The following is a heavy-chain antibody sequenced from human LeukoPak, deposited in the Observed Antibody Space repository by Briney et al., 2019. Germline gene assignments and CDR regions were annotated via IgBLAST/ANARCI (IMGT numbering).Heavy chain of an antibody. CDR1: GFTFSSYA. D-gene: IGHD3-22*01. CDR3: AKGYGYDSSGYYDP. V-gene: IGHV3-33*06. Sequence: GGSLRLSCAASGFTFSSYALHWVRQAPGKGLEWVAVIWYDGSNKYYADSVKGRFTISRDNSKNTLYLQMNSLRAEDTAVYYCAKGYGYDSSGYYDPWGQGTLVTVSS. J-gene: IGHJ5*02. CDR2: IWYDGSNK.